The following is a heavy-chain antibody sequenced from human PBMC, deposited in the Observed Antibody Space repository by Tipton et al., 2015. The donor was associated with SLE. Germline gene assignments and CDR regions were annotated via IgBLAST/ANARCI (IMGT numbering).Heavy chain of an antibody. Sequence: GSLRLSCAASGFTFSSSWMHWVRQAPGKGLVRVSRIVRDESTTTYADSVKGRFTISRDNAKNTLYLQMNSLRAEDTAVYYCAREGQLLYYKGFDIWGQGTTVTVSS. CDR3: AREGQLLYYKGFDI. D-gene: IGHD2-2*01. CDR2: IVRDESTT. J-gene: IGHJ3*02. CDR1: GFTFSSSW. V-gene: IGHV3-74*01.